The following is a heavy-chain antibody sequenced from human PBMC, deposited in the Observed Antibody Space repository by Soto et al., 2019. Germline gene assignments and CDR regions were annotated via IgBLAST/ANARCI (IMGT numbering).Heavy chain of an antibody. J-gene: IGHJ6*02. CDR1: GGTFSSYA. D-gene: IGHD1-26*01. CDR3: ARGVVVGATVHYYYYGMDV. CDR2: IIPIFGTA. Sequence: SVKVSCKASGGTFSSYAISWVRQAPGQGLEWMGGIIPIFGTANYAQKFQGRVTITADESTSTAYMELGSLRSEDTAVYYCARGVVVGATVHYYYYGMDVWGQGTTITVSS. V-gene: IGHV1-69*13.